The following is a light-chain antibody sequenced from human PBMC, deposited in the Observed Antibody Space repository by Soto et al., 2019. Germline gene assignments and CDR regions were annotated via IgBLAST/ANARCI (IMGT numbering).Light chain of an antibody. CDR1: QSIISY. CDR2: GAS. J-gene: IGKJ1*01. V-gene: IGKV1-39*01. Sequence: DIQMTQSPSSLSASVGDRVTITCRASQSIISYLNWYQQKPGKAPKLLIYGASSLQSVVPSRFSGSGSGTDFTLTISSLQPEDFATYYCQQSYSTPTFGQGTKVEIK. CDR3: QQSYSTPT.